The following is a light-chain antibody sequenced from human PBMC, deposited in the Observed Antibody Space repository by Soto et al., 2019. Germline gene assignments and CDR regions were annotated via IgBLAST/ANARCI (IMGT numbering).Light chain of an antibody. CDR2: AAS. J-gene: IGKJ1*01. Sequence: EIVLTQSPGTLSLSPGERATFSCRASQSVSSSYLAWYQQKPGQAPRLLIYAASTRATGIPDRFSGSGSGTDFTLTISRLEPEDFAVDYCQQYDNSLWTFGQGSKVEIK. CDR1: QSVSSSY. V-gene: IGKV3-20*01. CDR3: QQYDNSLWT.